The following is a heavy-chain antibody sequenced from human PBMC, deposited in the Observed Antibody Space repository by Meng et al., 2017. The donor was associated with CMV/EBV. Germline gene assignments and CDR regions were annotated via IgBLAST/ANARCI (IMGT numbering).Heavy chain of an antibody. CDR1: GFTFSSYS. V-gene: IGHV3-21*01. D-gene: IGHD5-12*01. J-gene: IGHJ4*02. CDR2: ISSSSSSYI. Sequence: GESLKISCAASGFTFSSYSMNWVRQAPGKGLEWVSSISSSSSSYIYYADSVKGRFTISRDNAKNSLYLQMNSLRAEDTAVYYCARGGSGYGSDYWGQGTLVTVSS. CDR3: ARGGSGYGSDY.